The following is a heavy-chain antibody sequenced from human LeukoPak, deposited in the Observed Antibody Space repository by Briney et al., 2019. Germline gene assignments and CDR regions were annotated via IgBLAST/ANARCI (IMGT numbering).Heavy chain of an antibody. Sequence: GGSLRLSCAASGFTFSNYGMHWVRQAPGKGLEWVALISYDGSNKYYADSVKGRFTISRDNSKNTLYLQMNSLRAEDTAVYYCVTDIISRFGEFDYGLDVWGKGTTVTVSP. J-gene: IGHJ6*04. D-gene: IGHD3-10*01. V-gene: IGHV3-30*03. CDR2: ISYDGSNK. CDR1: GFTFSNYG. CDR3: VTDIISRFGEFDYGLDV.